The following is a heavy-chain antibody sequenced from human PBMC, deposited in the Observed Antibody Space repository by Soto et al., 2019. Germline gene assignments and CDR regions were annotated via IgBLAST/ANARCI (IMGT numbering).Heavy chain of an antibody. D-gene: IGHD3-3*01. CDR2: IYYSGST. CDR3: ARDKRWDFGVVMAPY. CDR1: GGSISSSSYY. J-gene: IGHJ4*02. V-gene: IGHV4-39*02. Sequence: SETLSLTCTVSGGSISSSSYYWGWIRQPPGKGLEWIGSIYYSGSTYYNPSLKSRVTISVDTSKNQFSLKLSSVTAADTAVYYCARDKRWDFGVVMAPYWGQGTLVTVS.